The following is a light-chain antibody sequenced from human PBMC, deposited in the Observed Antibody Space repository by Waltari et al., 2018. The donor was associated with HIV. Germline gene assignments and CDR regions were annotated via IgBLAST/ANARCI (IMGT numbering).Light chain of an antibody. CDR2: AAS. CDR1: QSVSRY. J-gene: IGKJ2*03. Sequence: EIVLTQSPATLSLSPGESATLSCRASQSVSRYVAWYQQKPGQSPGLLIYAASNRAPGIPARFSAGGSGTDFTLTISSLEPEDFAVYYCQQRSNWLMYSFGPGTKLEIK. V-gene: IGKV3-11*01. CDR3: QQRSNWLMYS.